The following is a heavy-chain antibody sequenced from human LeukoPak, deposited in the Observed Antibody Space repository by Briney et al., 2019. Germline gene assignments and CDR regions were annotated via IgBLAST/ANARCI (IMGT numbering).Heavy chain of an antibody. J-gene: IGHJ5*02. D-gene: IGHD3-22*01. CDR2: INHSGST. CDR1: GGSFSGYY. CDR3: ARAPPHYSYDSSGNDYASALRWFDP. Sequence: SETLSLTCAVSGGSFSGYYWSWIRKPPGKGLEWIGEINHSGSTNYNPSLKSRVTISVATSKNQCSLKLSAVTAADTAVYYCARAPPHYSYDSSGNDYASALRWFDPWGQGTLVTVSS. V-gene: IGHV4-34*01.